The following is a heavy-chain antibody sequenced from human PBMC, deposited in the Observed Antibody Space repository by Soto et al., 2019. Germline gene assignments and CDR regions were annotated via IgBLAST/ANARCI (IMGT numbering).Heavy chain of an antibody. V-gene: IGHV3-7*01. Sequence: GGSLRLSCAASGFTVSSNYMSWVRQAPGRGLEWVANIKQDGSEKYSVDSVKGRFTISRDNAKNSLSLQMNSLRAEDTAVYYCARRVQILGPHYYFDYWGQGTLVTVSS. CDR3: ARRVQILGPHYYFDY. CDR2: IKQDGSEK. J-gene: IGHJ4*02. CDR1: GFTVSSNY. D-gene: IGHD5-18*01.